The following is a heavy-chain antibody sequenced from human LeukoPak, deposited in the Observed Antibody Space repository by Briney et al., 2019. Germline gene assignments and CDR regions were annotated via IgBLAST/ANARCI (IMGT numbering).Heavy chain of an antibody. V-gene: IGHV1-46*01. CDR1: GYTFTSYY. Sequence: ATVTVSCTASGYTFTSYYMHWVRQAPGQGLEWMGIINPSGGSTSYAQKFQGRVTMTRDTSTSTVYMELSSLRSEDTAVYYCARVPSIAVAGTIGNIDYWGQGTLVTVSS. J-gene: IGHJ4*02. D-gene: IGHD6-19*01. CDR3: ARVPSIAVAGTIGNIDY. CDR2: INPSGGST.